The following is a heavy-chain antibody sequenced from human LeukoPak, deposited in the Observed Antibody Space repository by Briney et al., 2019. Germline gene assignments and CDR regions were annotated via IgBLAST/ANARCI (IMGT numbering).Heavy chain of an antibody. CDR1: GFTFSSYA. CDR2: ISSNGGST. Sequence: GGSLRLSCSASGFTFSSYAMHWVRQAPGKGLEYVSAISSNGGSTYYADSVKGRFTISRDNSKNTLYLQMSSLRAEDTAVYYCARSYSSSWFFWGQGTLVTVSS. CDR3: ARSYSSSWFF. D-gene: IGHD6-13*01. J-gene: IGHJ4*02. V-gene: IGHV3-64D*09.